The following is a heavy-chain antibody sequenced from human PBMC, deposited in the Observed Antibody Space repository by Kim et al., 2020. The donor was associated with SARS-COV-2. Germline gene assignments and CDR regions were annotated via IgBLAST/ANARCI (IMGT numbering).Heavy chain of an antibody. CDR1: GFTFSSYE. J-gene: IGHJ3*01. V-gene: IGHV3-48*03. CDR3: AREDSQDAFYL. CDR2: IGISGSPI. D-gene: IGHD3-22*01. Sequence: GGSLRLSCAASGFTFSSYEMSWVRQAPGKGLEWVSYIGISGSPIYYADSVKGRFTISRGNAKNSLYLQMNSLRAEDTAVYYCAREDSQDAFYLWGRGTLVTVSS.